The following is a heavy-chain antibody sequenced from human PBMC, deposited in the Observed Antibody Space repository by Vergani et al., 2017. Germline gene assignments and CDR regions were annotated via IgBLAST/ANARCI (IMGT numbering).Heavy chain of an antibody. CDR1: GFTFSSYA. CDR3: AEGSSGYHNNWFDP. Sequence: EVQLLESGGGLVQPGGSLRLSCAASGFTFSSYAMSWVRQAPGKGLEWVSAISGSGGSTYYADSVKGRVTISRDNSKNTLYLQMNSLRAEDTAVYYCAEGSSGYHNNWFDPWGQGTLVTVSS. V-gene: IGHV3-23*01. CDR2: ISGSGGST. J-gene: IGHJ5*02. D-gene: IGHD3-22*01.